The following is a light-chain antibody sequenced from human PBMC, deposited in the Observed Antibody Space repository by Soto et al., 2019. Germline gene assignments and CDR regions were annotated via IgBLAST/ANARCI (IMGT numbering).Light chain of an antibody. CDR2: GAS. V-gene: IGKV3-15*01. CDR1: QSVSSK. Sequence: IVMTDSPXTLSVYPGERATLSCRASQSVSSKLAWYQQKPGQAPRLLIYGASTRATGIPARFSGSGSGTEFTLTISSLQSEDFAVYYCQQYNNWPPIPFGQGTRLEI. CDR3: QQYNNWPPIP. J-gene: IGKJ5*01.